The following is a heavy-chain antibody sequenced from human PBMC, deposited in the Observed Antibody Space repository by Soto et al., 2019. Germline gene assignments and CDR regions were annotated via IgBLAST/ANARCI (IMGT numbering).Heavy chain of an antibody. V-gene: IGHV1-2*04. D-gene: IGHD6-13*01. CDR3: ARAAGHYYGMDV. J-gene: IGHJ6*02. CDR2: IFPNSGGT. CDR1: GYTFTGYY. Sequence: QVQLVQSGAEVKKPGASVKVSCKASGYTFTGYYIHWVRQAPGQGLEWMGWIFPNSGGTNYAQKFQGWVTMTRDTSISTAYMELRSDDTAVYYCARAAGHYYGMDVWGQGTTVTVSS.